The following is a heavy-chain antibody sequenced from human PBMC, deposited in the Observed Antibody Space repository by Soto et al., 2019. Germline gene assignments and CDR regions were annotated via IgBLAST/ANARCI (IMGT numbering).Heavy chain of an antibody. J-gene: IGHJ4*02. CDR1: GFTFSRYG. D-gene: IGHD3-22*01. CDR2: ISYDGSSK. V-gene: IGHV3-30*18. CDR3: AKRPTYYYETSNFSSDCLDS. Sequence: QVQLVESGGGVVHPGRSLRLSCSASGFTFSRYGMHWVRHVPGKGLEWVAVISYDGSSKYYGDSVRGRFTISLDNSKNIFYLKMNRLRPEDAAIYHCAKRPTYYYETSNFSSDCLDSWGLRNLCTVSS.